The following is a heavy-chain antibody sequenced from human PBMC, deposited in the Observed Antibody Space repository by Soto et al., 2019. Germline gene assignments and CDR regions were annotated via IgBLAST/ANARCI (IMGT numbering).Heavy chain of an antibody. J-gene: IGHJ6*03. V-gene: IGHV1-69*08. CDR1: GGTLSSYS. CDR2: SITVVGKA. CDR3: ARVTGGHDSGRNYVDV. D-gene: IGHD5-12*01. Sequence: QVQLVQSGPEVKKPGSSVKVSCKTSGGTLSSYSISWVRQAPGQGLEWGGRSITVVGKANVAQQYQGRVTITADRATDTTYMEVRRLTSDDTAVYCFARVTGGHDSGRNYVDVWGTGTTGSVSS.